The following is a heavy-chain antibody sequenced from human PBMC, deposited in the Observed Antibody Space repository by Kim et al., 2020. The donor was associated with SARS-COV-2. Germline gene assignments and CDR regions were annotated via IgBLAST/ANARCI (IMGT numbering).Heavy chain of an antibody. V-gene: IGHV4-34*01. CDR1: GGSFSGYY. CDR2: INHSGST. J-gene: IGHJ4*02. Sequence: SETLSLTCAVYGGSFSGYYWSWIRQPPGKGLEWIGEINHSGSTNYNPSLKSRVTISVDTSKNQFSLKLSSVTAADTAVYYCARGWRDGYIDYWGQGTLVTVSS. CDR3: ARGWRDGYIDY. D-gene: IGHD1-1*01.